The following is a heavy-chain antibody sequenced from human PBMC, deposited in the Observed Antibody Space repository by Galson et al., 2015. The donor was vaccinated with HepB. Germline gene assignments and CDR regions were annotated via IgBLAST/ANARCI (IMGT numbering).Heavy chain of an antibody. V-gene: IGHV3-15*01. CDR3: TTGPEKSWSGDFDY. J-gene: IGHJ4*02. D-gene: IGHD3-3*01. CDR1: GFTFTDAW. Sequence: SLRLPCAASGFTFTDAWMSWVRQAPGKGLEWVGRFRSKADGGTTDYAAPVKGRFTISRDDSKSMVYLQMNSLKIEDTAVYYCTTGPEKSWSGDFDYWGQGTLVTVSS. CDR2: FRSKADGGTT.